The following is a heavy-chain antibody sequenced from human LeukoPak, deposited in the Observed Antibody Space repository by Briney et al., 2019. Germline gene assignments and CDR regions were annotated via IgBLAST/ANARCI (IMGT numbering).Heavy chain of an antibody. V-gene: IGHV3-21*01. Sequence: GGSLRLSCAVSGFTFSSYSMNWVRQVPGKGLEWVSCIRSSSSYIYYADSVKGRLTISRDNAKNSLYLQMNSLRAEDTAVYYCARRSSGIYTNDAYYFDYWGQGTLVTVSS. CDR1: GFTFSSYS. CDR3: ARRSSGIYTNDAYYFDY. D-gene: IGHD1-26*01. CDR2: IRSSSSYI. J-gene: IGHJ4*02.